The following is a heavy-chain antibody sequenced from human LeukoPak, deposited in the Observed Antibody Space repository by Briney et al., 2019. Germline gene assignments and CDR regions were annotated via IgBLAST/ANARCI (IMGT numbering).Heavy chain of an antibody. Sequence: NPSETLSLTCTVSGGSISSSSYYWGWIRQPPGKGLEWIGSIYYSGSTYYNPSLKSRVTIPVDTSKNQFSLKLSSVTAADTAVYYCARLVRGLRYFDYWGQGTLVTVSS. CDR1: GGSISSSSYY. D-gene: IGHD3-10*01. J-gene: IGHJ4*02. CDR2: IYYSGST. CDR3: ARLVRGLRYFDY. V-gene: IGHV4-39*01.